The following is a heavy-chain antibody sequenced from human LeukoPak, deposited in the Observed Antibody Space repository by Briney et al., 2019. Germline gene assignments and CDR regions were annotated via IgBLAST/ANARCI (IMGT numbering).Heavy chain of an antibody. D-gene: IGHD3-10*01. CDR1: GFTFSSYA. Sequence: PGGSLRLSCAASGFTFSSYAMSWVRQAPGKGLEWVSAISGSGGSTYYADSVKGRFTISRDNSKNTLYLQMNSLRAEDTAVYYRAKDSAYYYGSGSSVNWFDPWGQGTLVTVSS. CDR3: AKDSAYYYGSGSSVNWFDP. J-gene: IGHJ5*02. CDR2: ISGSGGST. V-gene: IGHV3-23*01.